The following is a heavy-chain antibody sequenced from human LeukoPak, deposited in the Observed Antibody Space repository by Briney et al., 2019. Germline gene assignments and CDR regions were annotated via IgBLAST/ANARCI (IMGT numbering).Heavy chain of an antibody. D-gene: IGHD1-26*01. CDR2: ISGSGANT. Sequence: GGSLRLSCAASGFTFSIYGMSWVRQAPGKGLEWVSAISGSGANTYYADSVKGRFTISRDNSKSTLFLQMNSLRPEDTAVYYCARSREADFDYWGQGTLVTVSS. J-gene: IGHJ4*02. V-gene: IGHV3-23*01. CDR3: ARSREADFDY. CDR1: GFTFSIYG.